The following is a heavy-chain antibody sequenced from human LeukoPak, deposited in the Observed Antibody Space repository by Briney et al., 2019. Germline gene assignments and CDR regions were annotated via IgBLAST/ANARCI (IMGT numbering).Heavy chain of an antibody. Sequence: PGGSLRLSCAASGFTFSSYGMSWVRQAPGKGLEWVSAISGSGGSTYYADSVKGRFTISRDNSKNTLYLQMNSLRAEDTAVYYCAKIPSSGYYSPRYYFDYWGQGTLVTVSS. CDR2: ISGSGGST. V-gene: IGHV3-23*01. J-gene: IGHJ4*02. D-gene: IGHD3-22*01. CDR3: AKIPSSGYYSPRYYFDY. CDR1: GFTFSSYG.